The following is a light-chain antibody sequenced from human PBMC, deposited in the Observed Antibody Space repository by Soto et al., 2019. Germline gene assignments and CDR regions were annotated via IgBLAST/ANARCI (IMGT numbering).Light chain of an antibody. V-gene: IGLV3-25*03. Sequence: ELTQPPSVSLSPGQTARITCSGDALPKQYAYWYQQKPGQAPVLVISKDTERPSGIPERFSGSNSGTTVTLTISGVQAEDEADYYCQSADSSGSYWVFGGGTKVTVL. CDR2: KDT. CDR3: QSADSSGSYWV. CDR1: ALPKQY. J-gene: IGLJ3*02.